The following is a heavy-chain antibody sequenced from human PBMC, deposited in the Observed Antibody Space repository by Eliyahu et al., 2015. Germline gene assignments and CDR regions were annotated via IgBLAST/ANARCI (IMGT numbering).Heavy chain of an antibody. CDR3: TRLDYSNGWPRGFDP. J-gene: IGHJ5*02. CDR1: GYSXTTYW. Sequence: EVQLVQSGAEVKKPGESLRISCKTSGYSXTTYWINWVRQMPGKGLEWMGRIDPGDSTTNYNPSFQGHVTMSVDRSITTAYLQWKTLKASDSGIYYCTRLDYSNGWPRGFDPWGQGTLVTVSS. D-gene: IGHD6-19*01. CDR2: IDPGDSTT. V-gene: IGHV5-10-1*03.